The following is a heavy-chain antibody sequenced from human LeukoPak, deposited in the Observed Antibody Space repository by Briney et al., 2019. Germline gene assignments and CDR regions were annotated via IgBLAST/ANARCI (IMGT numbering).Heavy chain of an antibody. CDR3: ARTYIPSDAFDI. CDR1: GFTVSSNH. J-gene: IGHJ3*02. D-gene: IGHD2-21*01. Sequence: GGSLRLSCAASGFTVSSNHMNWVRQAPGKGLEWVSIIYYGGNTFYADSVKGRFTISRDNSKNTLYLQINSLRAEDTAVYYCARTYIPSDAFDIWGQGTMVTVSS. CDR2: IYYGGNT. V-gene: IGHV3-66*01.